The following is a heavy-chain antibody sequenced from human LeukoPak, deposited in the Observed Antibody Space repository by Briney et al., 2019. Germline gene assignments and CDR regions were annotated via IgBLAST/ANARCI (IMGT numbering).Heavy chain of an antibody. CDR1: GYSFTSYW. V-gene: IGHV5-51*01. CDR2: IYPGDSDT. CDR3: ARHIGLRITLDAFDI. Sequence: GESLKISCKGSGYSFTSYWIGWVRQMPGKGLEWMGIIYPGDSDTRYSPSFQGQVTISADKSISTAYLQWSSLKASDTAMYYCARHIGLRITLDAFDIWGQGTMVTVSS. J-gene: IGHJ3*02. D-gene: IGHD3-16*01.